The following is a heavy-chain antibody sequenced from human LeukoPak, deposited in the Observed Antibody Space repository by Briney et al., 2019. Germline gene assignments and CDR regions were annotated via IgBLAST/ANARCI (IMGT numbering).Heavy chain of an antibody. CDR1: GSSRSELS. CDR2: ISAYNGNT. J-gene: IGHJ4*02. CDR3: ARGGSYYGY. Sequence: ASVKVSCTVSGSSRSELSLYWVRQAPGKGLEWMGWISAYNGNTNYAQKLQGRVTMTTDTSTSTAYMELRSLRSDDTAVYYCARGGSYYGYWGQGTLVTVSS. V-gene: IGHV1-18*01. D-gene: IGHD1-26*01.